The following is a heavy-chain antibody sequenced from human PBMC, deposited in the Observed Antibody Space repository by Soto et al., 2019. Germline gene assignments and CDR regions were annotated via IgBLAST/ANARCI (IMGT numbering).Heavy chain of an antibody. Sequence: PGGSLRLSCAGSGFTFSDYFITWIRQAPGKGLEWISYINNDATYRKYADSVKGRFTVSRDNAKNSVFLQMNSLRPEDTALYYCGKGDTIFGAVDDWGQATLVTFSS. CDR2: INNDATYR. D-gene: IGHD3-3*01. J-gene: IGHJ4*02. CDR1: GFTFSDYF. V-gene: IGHV3-11*06. CDR3: GKGDTIFGAVDD.